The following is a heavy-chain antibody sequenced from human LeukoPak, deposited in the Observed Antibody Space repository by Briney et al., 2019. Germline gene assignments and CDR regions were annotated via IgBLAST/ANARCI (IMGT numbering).Heavy chain of an antibody. CDR1: GGTFSIYA. Sequence: SVKVSCKASGGTFSIYAISWVRQAPGQGLEWMGGIIPIFGTANYAQMFQGRVTITADESTSKAYMELSSLRSEDTAVCYCARALGRFWNFDYWGQGTLVTVSS. D-gene: IGHD3-3*01. J-gene: IGHJ4*02. CDR3: ARALGRFWNFDY. CDR2: IIPIFGTA. V-gene: IGHV1-69*13.